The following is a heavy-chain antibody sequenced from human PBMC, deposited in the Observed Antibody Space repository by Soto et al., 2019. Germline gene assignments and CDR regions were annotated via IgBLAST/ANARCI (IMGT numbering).Heavy chain of an antibody. Sequence: QLQLQESGPGLVKPSETLSLTCTVSGGSISSSSYYWGWIRQPPGKGLEWIGSIYYSGSTYYNPSRQSRVTISVDTSTNQFSLRLSSVTAADTAVYSCASTVITIFGVVKIDWFDPWGQGTLVTVSS. D-gene: IGHD3-3*01. CDR3: ASTVITIFGVVKIDWFDP. CDR2: IYYSGST. J-gene: IGHJ5*02. CDR1: GGSISSSSYY. V-gene: IGHV4-39*01.